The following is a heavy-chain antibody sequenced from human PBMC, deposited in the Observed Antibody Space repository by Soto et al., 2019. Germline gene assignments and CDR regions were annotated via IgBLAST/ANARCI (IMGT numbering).Heavy chain of an antibody. J-gene: IGHJ4*02. CDR3: ARSILTGYYPPQLCFDY. D-gene: IGHD3-9*01. Sequence: EVQLVESGGGLIQPGGSLRLSCAASGFTVSSNYMSWVRQAPGKGLEWVSVFYSGGSTYYADSVKGRFTISRDDSKNTLYLQMNSLRAEDTAVYYCARSILTGYYPPQLCFDYWGQGTLVTVSS. V-gene: IGHV3-53*01. CDR2: FYSGGST. CDR1: GFTVSSNY.